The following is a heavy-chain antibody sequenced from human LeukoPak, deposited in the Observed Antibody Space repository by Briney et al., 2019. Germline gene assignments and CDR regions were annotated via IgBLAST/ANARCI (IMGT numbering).Heavy chain of an antibody. Sequence: GGSLRLSCAASGFNFGGFVMNCVRQAPGKGLEWVSYISSSGRTIYYANSVKGRFTISRDNPKNSLYLQMSSLGAEDTAVYYCARGDPYGDYAIDYWGQGALVTVSS. J-gene: IGHJ4*02. CDR2: ISSSGRTI. D-gene: IGHD4-17*01. CDR3: ARGDPYGDYAIDY. CDR1: GFNFGGFV. V-gene: IGHV3-48*03.